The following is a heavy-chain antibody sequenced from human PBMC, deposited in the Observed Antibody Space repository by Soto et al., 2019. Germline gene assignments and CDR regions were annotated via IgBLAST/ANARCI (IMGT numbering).Heavy chain of an antibody. Sequence: GESLKISCAASGFTFSSYAMSWVRQAPGKGLEWVSAISGSGGSTYYADSVKGRFTISRDNSKNTLYLQMNSLRAEDTAVYYCAKDQDYYGESRYYYYYYMDVWGKGTTVTVSS. J-gene: IGHJ6*03. CDR3: AKDQDYYGESRYYYYYYMDV. CDR2: ISGSGGST. CDR1: GFTFSSYA. V-gene: IGHV3-23*01. D-gene: IGHD4-17*01.